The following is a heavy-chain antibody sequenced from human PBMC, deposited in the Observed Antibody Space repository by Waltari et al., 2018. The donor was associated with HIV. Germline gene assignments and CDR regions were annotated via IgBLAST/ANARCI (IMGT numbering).Heavy chain of an antibody. CDR1: GWSFSGYY. J-gene: IGHJ4*02. CDR3: AREAGYNSGWYGGYYFDF. CDR2: INHSGTT. D-gene: IGHD6-19*01. Sequence: QVQLQQWGARQLKASDTLSLTCAVYGWSFSGYYWPWIRQSPGKGLEWIGEINHSGTTNYSPSLKSRVTISRDTSKNQFALKLTSVTAADTAVYYCAREAGYNSGWYGGYYFDFWGQGALVTVSS. V-gene: IGHV4-34*02.